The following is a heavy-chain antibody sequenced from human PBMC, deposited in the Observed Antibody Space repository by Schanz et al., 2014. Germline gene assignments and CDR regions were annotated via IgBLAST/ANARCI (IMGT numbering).Heavy chain of an antibody. CDR1: GFSFSRYG. V-gene: IGHV3-33*08. J-gene: IGHJ4*02. D-gene: IGHD1-26*01. Sequence: QIQLVESGGGVVQPGTSLRLSCTISGFSFSRYGMHWVRQAPGKGLEWVAVIWYDGNNKFYADSVKGRFIISRDNSKDTLYLQMNSLRTEDTAVYYCAGDWASGRYYSDYWGQGTLVTVSS. CDR2: IWYDGNNK. CDR3: AGDWASGRYYSDY.